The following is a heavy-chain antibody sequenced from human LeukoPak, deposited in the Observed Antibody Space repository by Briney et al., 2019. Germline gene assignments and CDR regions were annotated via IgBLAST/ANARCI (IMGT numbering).Heavy chain of an antibody. Sequence: GGSLRLSCAASGFTFSSYAMSWVRQAPGKGLEWVSAISGSGGSTCYADSVKGRFTISRDNSKNTLYLQMNSLRAEDTAVYYCAAPGGYSSSWYSGHWYFDLWGRGTLVTVSS. V-gene: IGHV3-23*01. CDR2: ISGSGGST. D-gene: IGHD6-13*01. CDR1: GFTFSSYA. J-gene: IGHJ2*01. CDR3: AAPGGYSSSWYSGHWYFDL.